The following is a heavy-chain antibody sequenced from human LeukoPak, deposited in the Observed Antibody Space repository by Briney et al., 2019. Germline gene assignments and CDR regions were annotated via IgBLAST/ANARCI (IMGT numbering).Heavy chain of an antibody. Sequence: PSETLSLTCTVSGGSISSSSYYWGWIRQPPGKGLEWIGSIYYSGSTYYNPSLKSQVTISVDTSKNQFSLKLSSVTAADTAVYYCASLITYYYDSSGQKDYWGQGTLVTVSS. CDR2: IYYSGST. CDR1: GGSISSSSYY. CDR3: ASLITYYYDSSGQKDY. J-gene: IGHJ4*02. D-gene: IGHD3-22*01. V-gene: IGHV4-39*01.